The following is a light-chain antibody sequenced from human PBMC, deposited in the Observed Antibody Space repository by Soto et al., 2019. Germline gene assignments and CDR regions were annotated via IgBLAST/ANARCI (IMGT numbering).Light chain of an antibody. J-gene: IGKJ1*01. V-gene: IGKV3-15*01. CDR3: QQYYNWPWT. Sequence: EIVLTQSPATLSLSTGERATLSCRASQSISSNLAWYQQKPGQAPRLLMFRTSTRATGIPARFSGSGSGTEFTLTISSLQSEDFAVYYCQQYYNWPWTFGHGTKVDIK. CDR1: QSISSN. CDR2: RTS.